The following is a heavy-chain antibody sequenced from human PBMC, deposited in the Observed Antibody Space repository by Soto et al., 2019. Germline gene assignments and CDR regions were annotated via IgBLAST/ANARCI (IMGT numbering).Heavy chain of an antibody. V-gene: IGHV4-30-4*01. CDR2: IYNSVNT. CDR3: ARGPSGDKVDN. J-gene: IGHJ4*02. D-gene: IGHD7-27*01. CDR1: GGSISSDYYC. Sequence: QVQLQESGPGLVKPSQTLSLTCTVSGGSISSDYYCWSWIRQSPEKGLEWIGYIYNSVNTYSNPSLSXRXTXSLXTSKNHFSLKLTSVTAADTAVYYCARGPSGDKVDNWGQGTLVTVSS.